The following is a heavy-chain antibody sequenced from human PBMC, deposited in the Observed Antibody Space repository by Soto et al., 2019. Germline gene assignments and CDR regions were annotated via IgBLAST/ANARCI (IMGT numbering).Heavy chain of an antibody. CDR2: ISYDGSNK. D-gene: IGHD3-22*01. CDR3: ARNLQDFYDSSGFDY. CDR1: GFTFSSYA. Sequence: GGSLRLSCAASGFTFSSYAMHWVRQAPGKGLEWVAVISYDGSNKYYADSVKGRFTISRDNSKNTLYLQMNSLRAEDTAVYYCARNLQDFYDSSGFDYWGQGTLVTVSS. J-gene: IGHJ4*02. V-gene: IGHV3-30-3*01.